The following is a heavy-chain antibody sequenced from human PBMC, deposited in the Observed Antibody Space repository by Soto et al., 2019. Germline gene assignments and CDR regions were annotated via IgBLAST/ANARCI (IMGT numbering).Heavy chain of an antibody. CDR3: VNDKDYFGQFYN. D-gene: IGHD2-15*01. CDR1: GFTFSGYG. CDR2: VSHHGREA. V-gene: IGHV3-30*18. J-gene: IGHJ4*02. Sequence: GGSLRLSCAASGFTFSGYGMHWVRQAPGRGQERVAVVSHHGREAYYADSVKGRFTVSRDNSKNTLYLQMYSLRTDDTAVYHCVNDKDYFGQFYNWGQGTLVTVS.